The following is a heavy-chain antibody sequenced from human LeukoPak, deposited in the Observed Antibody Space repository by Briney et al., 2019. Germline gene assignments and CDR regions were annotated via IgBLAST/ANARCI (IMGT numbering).Heavy chain of an antibody. CDR2: IYYSGSP. V-gene: IGHV4-39*01. CDR3: ARIVGASDY. J-gene: IGHJ4*02. D-gene: IGHD1-26*01. CDR1: GGSLSSSSYY. Sequence: SETLSLTCTVSGGSLSSSSYYWGWIRQPPGKRLEWIGSIYYSGSPYYNPSLKSRVTISVDTSKTQFSLKLSSVTAADTAVYYCARIVGASDYWGQGTLVTVSS.